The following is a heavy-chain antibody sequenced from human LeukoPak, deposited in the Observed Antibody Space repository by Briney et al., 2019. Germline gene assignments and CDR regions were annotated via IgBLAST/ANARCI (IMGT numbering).Heavy chain of an antibody. CDR1: GFTFSSYA. CDR2: ISGSAGNT. V-gene: IGHV3-23*01. CDR3: AKKGYNWNDCLDY. J-gene: IGHJ4*02. D-gene: IGHD1-20*01. Sequence: PGGSLRLSCAASGFTFSSYAMTWVRQDPGKGLEWVSVISGSAGNTHYADSVKGRFTISRDNSKNTVYLEMNSLRAEDTAVYYCAKKGYNWNDCLDYWGQGTLVTVSS.